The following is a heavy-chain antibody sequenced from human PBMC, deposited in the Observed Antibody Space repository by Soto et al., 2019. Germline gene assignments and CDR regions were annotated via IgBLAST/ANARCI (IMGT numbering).Heavy chain of an antibody. CDR1: GFSFHDYT. J-gene: IGHJ5*02. Sequence: GGSLRLSCAASGFSFHDYTMYWVRQAAGMGLEWVSLITWDGGTTNYAGSAKGRFTISRDNSKNSLYLQMNSLRIEDTALYYCAKDLGARTAVGPIMWFDPWGQGTLVTVSS. CDR3: AKDLGARTAVGPIMWFDP. D-gene: IGHD6-13*01. CDR2: ITWDGGTT. V-gene: IGHV3-43*01.